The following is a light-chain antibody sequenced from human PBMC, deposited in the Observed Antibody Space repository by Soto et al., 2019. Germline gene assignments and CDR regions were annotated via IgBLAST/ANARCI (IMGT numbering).Light chain of an antibody. CDR2: EVS. CDR1: SSDVGSYNR. CDR3: SSYTSSSTYV. J-gene: IGLJ1*01. V-gene: IGLV2-18*02. Sequence: QPALTQPPSVSGSPGQSVTISCTRTSSDVGSYNRVSWYQQPPGTAPKLMIYEVSNRPSGVPDRFSGSKSGNTASLTISGLQAEDEADYYCSSYTSSSTYVFGTGTKVTVL.